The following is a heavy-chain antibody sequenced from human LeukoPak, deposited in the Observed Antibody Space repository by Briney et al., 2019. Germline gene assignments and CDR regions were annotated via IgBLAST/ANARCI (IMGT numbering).Heavy chain of an antibody. V-gene: IGHV3-33*06. J-gene: IGHJ4*02. CDR1: GFCFSNYG. D-gene: IGHD5-12*01. CDR2: ISYDGKNI. Sequence: PGGSLRLSCAASGFCFSNYGFHWVRQAPGKGLDWVSAISYDGKNIHYADSVEGRFTISRDNSRNTVYLQMNSLRVEDTAVYYCAKTYSRESGYDFFFHYWGQGTRVTVSS. CDR3: AKTYSRESGYDFFFHY.